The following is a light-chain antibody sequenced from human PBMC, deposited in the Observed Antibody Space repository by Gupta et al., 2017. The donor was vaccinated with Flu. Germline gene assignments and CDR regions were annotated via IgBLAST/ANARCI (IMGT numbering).Light chain of an antibody. Sequence: QMTQSPSSLSASVGDRVTITCRTSQDVSIYLNWYQQKPGKAPKLLMYSASRLESGVPSRFSGSGSGTDFTLTITSRQPDDFATYHCQQRYSIPQPFGQGTKV. V-gene: IGKV1-39*01. CDR1: QDVSIY. J-gene: IGKJ1*01. CDR2: SAS. CDR3: QQRYSIPQP.